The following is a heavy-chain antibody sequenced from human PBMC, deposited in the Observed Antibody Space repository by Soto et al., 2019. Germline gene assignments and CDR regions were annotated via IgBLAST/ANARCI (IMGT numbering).Heavy chain of an antibody. D-gene: IGHD1-20*01. Sequence: GGSLRLSCVASGFTLGSYDMTWVRQAPGKGLEWVSTIGVSGGITYYADSAKGRFTISRDNSKNTLYLQMNSLRVDDTAVYYCAKGILFNYYYYYGMDVWGQGTTVTVSS. V-gene: IGHV3-23*01. CDR2: IGVSGGIT. CDR1: GFTLGSYD. CDR3: AKGILFNYYYYYGMDV. J-gene: IGHJ6*02.